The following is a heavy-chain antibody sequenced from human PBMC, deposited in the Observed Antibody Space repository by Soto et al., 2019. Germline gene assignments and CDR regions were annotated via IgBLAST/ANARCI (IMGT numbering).Heavy chain of an antibody. J-gene: IGHJ4*02. CDR1: GGTLSSHG. CDR3: ASDRVYAPAH. V-gene: IGHV1-69*12. CDR2: SIPMFGIT. D-gene: IGHD6-13*01. Sequence: QVQLVQSGAEVKKPGSSVKVSCKASGGTLSSHGFNWVRQAPGQGLEWMGGSIPMFGITNHTQKFQDRITITADASTSTLYMELRSLRSDDRAGYYCASDRVYAPAHWGQGTVLTVSS.